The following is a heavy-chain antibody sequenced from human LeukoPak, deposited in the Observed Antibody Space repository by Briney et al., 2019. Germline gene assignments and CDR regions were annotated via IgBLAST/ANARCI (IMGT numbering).Heavy chain of an antibody. CDR1: GYTFTGYY. V-gene: IGHV1-18*04. Sequence: ASVKVSCKASGYTFTGYYMHWVRQAPGQGLEWMGWISAYNGNTNYAQKLQGRVTMTTDTSTSTAYMELRSLRSDDTAVYYCARGDCSGGSCYSGVIYWGQGTLVTVSS. CDR2: ISAYNGNT. CDR3: ARGDCSGGSCYSGVIY. J-gene: IGHJ4*02. D-gene: IGHD2-15*01.